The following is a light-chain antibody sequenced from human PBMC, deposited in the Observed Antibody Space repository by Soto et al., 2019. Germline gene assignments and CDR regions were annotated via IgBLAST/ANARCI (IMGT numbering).Light chain of an antibody. CDR2: GAS. Sequence: EIVMTQSPTNLSVSPGERVTLSCRASQSVSSRVAWYQQKPGQAPRLLIPGASTRATGTPARFSGSGSGTDFTLTISRLEPEDFAVFYCQHYDSLPITFGQGTRLEIK. CDR3: QHYDSLPIT. J-gene: IGKJ5*01. CDR1: QSVSSR. V-gene: IGKV3-15*01.